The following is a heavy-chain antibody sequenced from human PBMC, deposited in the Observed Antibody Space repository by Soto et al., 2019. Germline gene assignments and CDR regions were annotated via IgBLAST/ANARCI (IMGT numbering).Heavy chain of an antibody. D-gene: IGHD2-2*01. V-gene: IGHV2-26*01. J-gene: IGHJ5*02. CDR3: ALIKDCSRTDCYLAAFDP. CDR1: GLSLSSGRLG. CDR2: IFSNDDK. Sequence: QVTLKESGPVLLKPTETITLTCTVSGLSLSSGRLGVSWIRQPPGKALEWLAHIFSNDDKSDSTSLRSRLTISKDPSRGQVVLTMTNIDSIDAARYYCALIKDCSRTDCYLAAFDPWGQGTLVTVSS.